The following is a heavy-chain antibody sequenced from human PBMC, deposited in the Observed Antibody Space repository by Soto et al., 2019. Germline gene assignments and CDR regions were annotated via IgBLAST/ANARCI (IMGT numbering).Heavy chain of an antibody. CDR2: IYYSGST. D-gene: IGHD3-9*01. Sequence: SETVSLTCXVSGGSISSYYWSWIRQPPGKGLEWIGYIYYSGSTNYNPSLKSRVTISVDTSKNQFSLKLSSVTAADTAVYYCAGYYDILTGYYKSDGMDVWGQGTTVTVSS. V-gene: IGHV4-59*01. CDR3: AGYYDILTGYYKSDGMDV. J-gene: IGHJ6*02. CDR1: GGSISSYY.